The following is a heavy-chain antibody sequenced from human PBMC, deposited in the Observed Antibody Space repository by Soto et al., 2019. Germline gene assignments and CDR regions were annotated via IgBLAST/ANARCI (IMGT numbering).Heavy chain of an antibody. CDR1: GASISSGGYF. J-gene: IGHJ6*02. D-gene: IGHD3-3*02. CDR2: TSYGGGP. Sequence: QVQLQESGPGLVKPSQTLSLTCTVSGASISSGGYFWSWVRQHPAKGLEWIGYTSYGGGPYYNPSXXXRLTISLDSSXXQXSXXLSSVTAADPAMFYCARYISPRQSDGPYYYYGMDVWGQGTSVTVSS. CDR3: ARYISPRQSDGPYYYYGMDV. V-gene: IGHV4-31*03.